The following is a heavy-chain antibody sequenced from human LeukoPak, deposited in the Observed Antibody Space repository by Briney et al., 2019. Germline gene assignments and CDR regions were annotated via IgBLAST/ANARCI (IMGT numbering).Heavy chain of an antibody. CDR1: GFTFNYYS. J-gene: IGHJ3*02. V-gene: IGHV3-48*01. CDR2: IRSRDGTV. Sequence: GGSLRLSCVASGFTFNYYSMNWARQAPGKGMEWISYIRSRDGTVSYADSVEGRFTISTDTAKTSLFLQMNGLSADDTAVYYCVRDQAYAFDIWGQGTMVTVSS. CDR3: VRDQAYAFDI.